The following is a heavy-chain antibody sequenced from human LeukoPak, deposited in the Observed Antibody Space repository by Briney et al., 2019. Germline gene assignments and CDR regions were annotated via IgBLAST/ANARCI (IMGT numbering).Heavy chain of an antibody. CDR3: ARGGRYMSASWYRSVYYYMDV. J-gene: IGHJ6*03. CDR2: IYYGGST. V-gene: IGHV4-59*12. CDR1: GGSISSYY. D-gene: IGHD6-13*01. Sequence: SETLSLTCTVSGGSISSYYWSWIRQPPGKGLEWIGYIYYGGSTNYNPSLKSRVTISVDTSKNQFSLKLSSVTAADTAVYFCARGGRYMSASWYRSVYYYMDVWGKGTTVTVSS.